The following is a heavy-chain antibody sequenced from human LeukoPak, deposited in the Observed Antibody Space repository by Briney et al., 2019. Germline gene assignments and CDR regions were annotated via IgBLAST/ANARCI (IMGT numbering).Heavy chain of an antibody. Sequence: GGSLRLSCAASGFTFSSYAMHWVRQAPGKGLEWVAVISYDGSNKYYADSVKGRFTISRDNAKNSLYLQMNSLRAEDTAVYYCARGIAAAGSPWGQGTLVTVSS. J-gene: IGHJ5*02. CDR3: ARGIAAAGSP. V-gene: IGHV3-30-3*01. D-gene: IGHD6-13*01. CDR1: GFTFSSYA. CDR2: ISYDGSNK.